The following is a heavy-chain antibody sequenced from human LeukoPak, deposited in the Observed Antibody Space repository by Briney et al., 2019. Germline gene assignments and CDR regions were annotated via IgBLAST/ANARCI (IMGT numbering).Heavy chain of an antibody. CDR1: GGSLSGYY. CDR3: ARGRLEYCSGGSCYHQFDY. CDR2: INHRGST. D-gene: IGHD2-15*01. J-gene: IGHJ4*02. Sequence: PGALSLTRVVYGGSLSGYYWSGIRPPPGKGGEWVGEINHRGSTNHNPSLKSRVTISVDTSKNQFSLKLSSVTAADTAVYYCARGRLEYCSGGSCYHQFDYWGQGTLVTVSS. V-gene: IGHV4-34*01.